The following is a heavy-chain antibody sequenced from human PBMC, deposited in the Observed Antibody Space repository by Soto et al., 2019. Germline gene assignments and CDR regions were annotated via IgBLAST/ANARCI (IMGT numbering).Heavy chain of an antibody. Sequence: PSETLSLTCTVSGDSISSGGYYWSWIRLHPGKGLEWIGYIYYSGSTYYNPSLKSRVIISVDTSKNQFSLKLSSVTAADTAVYYCARGSTVAAILFDYWGQGTLVTVSS. CDR1: GDSISSGGYY. CDR2: IYYSGST. D-gene: IGHD2-15*01. J-gene: IGHJ4*02. CDR3: ARGSTVAAILFDY. V-gene: IGHV4-31*03.